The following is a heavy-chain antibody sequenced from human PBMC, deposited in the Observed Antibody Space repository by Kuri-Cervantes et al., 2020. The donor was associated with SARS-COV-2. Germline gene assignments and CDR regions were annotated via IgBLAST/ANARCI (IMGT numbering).Heavy chain of an antibody. J-gene: IGHJ2*01. CDR2: IYSGGTT. CDR3: ARAGYSTGWFPDWYFDL. D-gene: IGHD6-19*01. Sequence: GGSLRLSCAASGFTVSTNYMSWVRQAPGKGLEWVSIIYSGGTTYYADSVKGRFTLSRDNSKNTVNLQMNSLRGEDTALYYCARAGYSTGWFPDWYFDLWGRGTLVTVSS. CDR1: GFTVSTNY. V-gene: IGHV3-53*01.